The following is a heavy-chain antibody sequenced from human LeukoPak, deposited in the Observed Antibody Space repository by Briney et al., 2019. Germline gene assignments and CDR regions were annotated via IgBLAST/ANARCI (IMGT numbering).Heavy chain of an antibody. CDR2: ISSSSSYI. CDR1: GFTFSSYS. J-gene: IGHJ6*02. Sequence: GGSLRLSCAASGFTFSSYSMNWLRQAPGKGLEWVSSISSSSSYIYYADSVKGRFTISRDNAKNSLYLQMNSLRAEDTAVYYCARDLVVVVAATSPTDYYYGMDVWGQGTTVTVSS. V-gene: IGHV3-21*01. CDR3: ARDLVVVVAATSPTDYYYGMDV. D-gene: IGHD2-15*01.